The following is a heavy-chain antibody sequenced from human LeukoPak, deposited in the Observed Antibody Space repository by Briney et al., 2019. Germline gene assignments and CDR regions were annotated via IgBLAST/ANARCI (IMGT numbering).Heavy chain of an antibody. CDR3: AKGIYDMDV. V-gene: IGHV3-48*02. CDR2: ISSRSSSI. Sequence: TGGSLRLSCVVSGFTFSNYSMNWVRQAPGKGLEWVSYISSRSSSIYYLDSVKGRFTISRDNAKNSLYLQMNSLRDEDTAVYFCAKGIYDMDVWGQGTTVTVSS. J-gene: IGHJ6*02. CDR1: GFTFSNYS.